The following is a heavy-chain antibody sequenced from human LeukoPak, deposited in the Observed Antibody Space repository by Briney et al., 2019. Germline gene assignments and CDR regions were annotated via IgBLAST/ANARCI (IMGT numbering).Heavy chain of an antibody. D-gene: IGHD3-22*01. CDR3: ARDWGYYDSSGYYGHDAFDI. CDR1: GGSISSGGYY. V-gene: IGHV4-30-2*01. CDR2: IYHSGST. J-gene: IGHJ3*02. Sequence: SETLSLTCTVSGGSISSGGYYWSWIRQPPGKGLEWIGYIYHSGSTYYNPSLKSRVTISVDRSKNQFSLKLSSVTAADTAVYYCARDWGYYDSSGYYGHDAFDIWGQGTMVTVSS.